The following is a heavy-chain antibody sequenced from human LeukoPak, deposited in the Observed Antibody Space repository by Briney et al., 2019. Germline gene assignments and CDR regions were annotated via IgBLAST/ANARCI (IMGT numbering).Heavy chain of an antibody. CDR2: ISSSSSYI. J-gene: IGHJ6*02. CDR1: GFTFSSYS. CDR3: ARTNPMVTDIGYYYGMDV. V-gene: IGHV3-21*01. D-gene: IGHD3-10*01. Sequence: GGSLRLSCAASGFTFSSYSMNWVRQAPGKGLEWVSSISSSSSYIYYADSVKGRFTISRDNAKNSLYLQMNSLRAEDTAVYYCARTNPMVTDIGYYYGMDVWGQGTTVTVSS.